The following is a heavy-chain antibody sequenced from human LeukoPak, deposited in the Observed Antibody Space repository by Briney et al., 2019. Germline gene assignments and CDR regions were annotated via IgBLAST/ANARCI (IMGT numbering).Heavy chain of an antibody. CDR1: GFTVSSSY. CDR2: ISGSGAST. D-gene: IGHD1-26*01. Sequence: GGSLRLSCAVSGFTVSSSYMSWVRQAPGKGLEWVSGISGSGASTYYADSVKGRFTISRDDSRNTLYLQMNSLRGDDTAVYYCAKDVGKWESLHFFDYWGQGTLVTVSS. CDR3: AKDVGKWESLHFFDY. V-gene: IGHV3-23*01. J-gene: IGHJ4*02.